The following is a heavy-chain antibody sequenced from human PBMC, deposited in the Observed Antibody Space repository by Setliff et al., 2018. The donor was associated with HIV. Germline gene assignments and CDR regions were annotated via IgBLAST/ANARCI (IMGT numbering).Heavy chain of an antibody. J-gene: IGHJ4*02. D-gene: IGHD5-12*01. CDR1: GAGISGYS. Sequence: KASETLSLTCIVSGAGISGYSWSWIRHHPGKGLEWIGYIHYSGNTYYNPSLKSRLTISVDTSKNQFSLNLSSVTAADTAVYYCASYRKAERWLQLGGNFDYWGQGTLVTVSS. CDR2: IHYSGNT. V-gene: IGHV4-59*04. CDR3: ASYRKAERWLQLGGNFDY.